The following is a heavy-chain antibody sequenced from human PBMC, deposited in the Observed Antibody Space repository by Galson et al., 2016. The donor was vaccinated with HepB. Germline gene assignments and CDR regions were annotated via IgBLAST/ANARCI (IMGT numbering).Heavy chain of an antibody. J-gene: IGHJ4*02. D-gene: IGHD5-18*01. CDR2: IKSYTDGGTT. CDR1: GFTFSRAW. Sequence: SLRLSCAASGFTFSRAWMNWVRQAPGKGLEWVGRIKSYTDGGTTEYAAPMKGRFTFSRDESNNRLYLQMNSLKTEDTAVYYCTTSSTRGYTYGPSAYWGRATLVAVSS. V-gene: IGHV3-15*01. CDR3: TTSSTRGYTYGPSAY.